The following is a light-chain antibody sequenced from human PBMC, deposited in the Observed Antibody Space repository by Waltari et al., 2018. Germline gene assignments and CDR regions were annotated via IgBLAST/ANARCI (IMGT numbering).Light chain of an antibody. CDR3: QHRSTWRHT. Sequence: EVVLTQSPATLSLSPGERATLSCRASQSVSDYLVWYQQKPGQAPRLLIYDASKRATGIPPRFSGSGSGTDFTLTISSREPEDIAVYYCQHRSTWRHTFGGGTKVEIK. V-gene: IGKV3-11*01. CDR1: QSVSDY. J-gene: IGKJ4*01. CDR2: DAS.